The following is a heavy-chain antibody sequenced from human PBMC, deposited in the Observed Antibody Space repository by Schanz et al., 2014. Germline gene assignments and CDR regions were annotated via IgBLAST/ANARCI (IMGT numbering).Heavy chain of an antibody. Sequence: VQLVESGGGVVQPGGSLRLSCATSGFTFSNHAMSWVRQAPGKGLEWVSAISGRGGRTYYADSVKGRFTISRDNSKNTLYLQMNSLRAEDTAVYYCAVLGGFGELPLDYRGQGTLVTVSS. D-gene: IGHD3-10*01. CDR1: GFTFSNHA. V-gene: IGHV3-23*04. CDR3: AVLGGFGELPLDY. J-gene: IGHJ4*02. CDR2: ISGRGGRT.